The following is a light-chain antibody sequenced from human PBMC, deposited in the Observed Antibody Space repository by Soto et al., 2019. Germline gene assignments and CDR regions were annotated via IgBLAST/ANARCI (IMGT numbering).Light chain of an antibody. Sequence: HSALTQPASVSGSPGQSITISCTGTSSDVGVYNYVSWYQQHPGKAPKLMIYEVSNRPSGVSNRFSGSKSGNTASLTISGLQAEDAADYYCSSYTSSSTLVFGGGTKLTVL. CDR3: SSYTSSSTLV. CDR2: EVS. V-gene: IGLV2-14*01. J-gene: IGLJ3*02. CDR1: SSDVGVYNY.